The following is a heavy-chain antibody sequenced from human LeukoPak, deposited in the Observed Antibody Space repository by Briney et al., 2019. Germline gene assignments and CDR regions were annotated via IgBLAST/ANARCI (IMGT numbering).Heavy chain of an antibody. CDR1: GGSISSGSYY. V-gene: IGHV4-61*02. CDR2: IYTSGST. J-gene: IGHJ5*02. Sequence: SETLSLTCTVSGGSISSGSYYWSWIRQPAGKGLEWIGRIYTSGSTNYNPSLKSRVTMSVDTSKNQFSLKLSSVTAADTAVYYCARGWDEYNWFDPWGQGTLVTVSS. D-gene: IGHD1-26*01. CDR3: ARGWDEYNWFDP.